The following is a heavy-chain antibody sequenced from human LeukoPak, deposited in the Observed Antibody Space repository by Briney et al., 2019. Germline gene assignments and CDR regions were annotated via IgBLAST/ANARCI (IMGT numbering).Heavy chain of an antibody. Sequence: SETLSLTCAVYGGSFSGYYWSWIRQPPGKGLEWIGEINHSGSTNYNPSLKSRVTISVDTSKNQFSLKLSSVTAADTAVYYCAREGIVVVVAAIHNWFDPWGQGTLVTVSS. J-gene: IGHJ5*02. V-gene: IGHV4-34*01. D-gene: IGHD2-15*01. CDR3: AREGIVVVVAAIHNWFDP. CDR2: INHSGST. CDR1: GGSFSGYY.